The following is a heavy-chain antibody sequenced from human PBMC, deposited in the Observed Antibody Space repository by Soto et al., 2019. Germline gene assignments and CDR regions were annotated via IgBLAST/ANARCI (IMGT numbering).Heavy chain of an antibody. D-gene: IGHD6-19*01. J-gene: IGHJ4*02. V-gene: IGHV4-59*01. CDR1: GGSISSYY. Sequence: SETLSLTCTVSGGSISSYYWSWIRQPPGKGLEWIGYIYYSGSTNYNPSLKSRVTISVDTSKNQFSLKLSSVTAADTAVYYCARAAVAGDFDYWGQGTLVTVSS. CDR2: IYYSGST. CDR3: ARAAVAGDFDY.